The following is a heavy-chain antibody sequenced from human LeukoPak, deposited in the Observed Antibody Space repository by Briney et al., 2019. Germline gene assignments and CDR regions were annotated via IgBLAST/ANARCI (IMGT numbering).Heavy chain of an antibody. D-gene: IGHD4-17*01. CDR2: IYYSGST. V-gene: IGHV4-59*01. Sequence: SETLSLTCTVSGGSISSYYWSWVRQPPGKGLEWVGYIYYSGSTKYNPSLKSRVTISVDTSKNQFSLKLSSVTAADTAVYYCAREGYGDPRVSFDIGGQGTMVTVSA. J-gene: IGHJ3*02. CDR1: GGSISSYY. CDR3: AREGYGDPRVSFDI.